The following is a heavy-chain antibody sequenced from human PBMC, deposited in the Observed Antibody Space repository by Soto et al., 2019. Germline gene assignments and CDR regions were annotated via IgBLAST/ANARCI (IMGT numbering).Heavy chain of an antibody. CDR2: NSGSGGST. CDR1: GFTFSSYA. CDR3: AIVVVPAAMERSFDY. J-gene: IGHJ4*02. D-gene: IGHD2-2*01. V-gene: IGHV3-23*01. Sequence: GGSLRLSCAASGFTFSSYAMSWVRQAPGKGLEWVSANSGSGGSTYYADSVKGRFTISRDNSKNTLYLQMNSLRAEDTAVYYCAIVVVPAAMERSFDYWGQGTLVTVSS.